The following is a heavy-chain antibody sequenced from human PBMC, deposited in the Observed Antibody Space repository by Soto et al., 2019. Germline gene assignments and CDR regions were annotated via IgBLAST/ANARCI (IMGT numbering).Heavy chain of an antibody. CDR1: GGSISSYY. J-gene: IGHJ4*02. Sequence: SQTLSLTCTVSGGSISSYYWSWIRQPPGKGPEWIGYIYYSGSTNYNPSLKSRVTISVDTSKDQFSLKLSSVTAADTAVYYCASLWFGELFGWGQGTLVTGLL. V-gene: IGHV4-59*01. D-gene: IGHD3-10*01. CDR3: ASLWFGELFG. CDR2: IYYSGST.